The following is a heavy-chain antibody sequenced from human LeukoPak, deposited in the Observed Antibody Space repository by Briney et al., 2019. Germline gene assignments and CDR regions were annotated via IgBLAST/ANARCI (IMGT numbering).Heavy chain of an antibody. D-gene: IGHD1-26*01. CDR2: ISSSGSTT. Sequence: PGGSLRLSCAASGFTFSGYYMSWIRQAPGKGLEWVSYISSSGSTTSYANSVKGRFTISRDNARDSLYLQMSSLRAEDTAVYYCARDQGESYSDYWGQGTLVTVSS. J-gene: IGHJ4*02. V-gene: IGHV3-11*01. CDR3: ARDQGESYSDY. CDR1: GFTFSGYY.